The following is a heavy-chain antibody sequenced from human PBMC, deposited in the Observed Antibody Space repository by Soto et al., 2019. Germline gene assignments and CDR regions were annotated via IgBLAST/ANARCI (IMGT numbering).Heavy chain of an antibody. V-gene: IGHV1-2*04. CDR3: ARGTKIAARMISVLGMDV. D-gene: IGHD6-6*01. Sequence: GASVKVSCKASGYTFTGYYMHWVRQAPGQGLEWMGWINPNSGGTNYAQKFQGWVTMTRDTSIGTAYMELSRLRSDDTAVYYCARGTKIAARMISVLGMDVWGQGTTVTVS. J-gene: IGHJ6*02. CDR1: GYTFTGYY. CDR2: INPNSGGT.